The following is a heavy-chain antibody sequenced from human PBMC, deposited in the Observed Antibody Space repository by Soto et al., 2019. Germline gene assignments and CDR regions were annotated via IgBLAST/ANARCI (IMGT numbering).Heavy chain of an antibody. Sequence: EVQLVESGGGLVQPGRSLRLSCAASGFTFDDYAMHWVRQAPGKGLEWVSGISWNSGSIGYADSVKGRFTISRDNAKNSLYLQMNSLRAEDTALYYCAKDIVHSSSWPYYGMDVWGQGTTVTVSS. V-gene: IGHV3-9*01. J-gene: IGHJ6*02. CDR3: AKDIVHSSSWPYYGMDV. CDR1: GFTFDDYA. D-gene: IGHD6-13*01. CDR2: ISWNSGSI.